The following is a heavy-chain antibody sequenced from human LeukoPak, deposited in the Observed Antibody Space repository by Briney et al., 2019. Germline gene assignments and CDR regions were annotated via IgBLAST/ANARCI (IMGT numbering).Heavy chain of an antibody. V-gene: IGHV3-23*01. CDR2: ISGSSGVT. J-gene: IGHJ4*02. Sequence: GGSLRLSCAASGFTFSSYAMSWVRQAPGKGLEWVSAISGSSGVTYYADSVKGRFTISRDNSRNTLYLQMNSLRAEDTAVYYCAKDRVVVVPAALDYWGQGTLVTVSS. D-gene: IGHD2-2*01. CDR3: AKDRVVVVPAALDY. CDR1: GFTFSSYA.